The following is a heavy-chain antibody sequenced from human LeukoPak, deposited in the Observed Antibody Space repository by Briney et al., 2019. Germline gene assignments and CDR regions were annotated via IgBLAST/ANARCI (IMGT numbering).Heavy chain of an antibody. CDR2: ISGSGGST. CDR1: GFTVSSNY. J-gene: IGHJ4*02. Sequence: PGGSLRLSCAASGFTVSSNYMSWVRQAPGKGLEWVSAISGSGGSTYYADSVKGRFTISRDNSKNTLYLQMNSLRAEDTAVYYCAKESSGLWGYWGQGTLVTVSS. V-gene: IGHV3-23*01. CDR3: AKESSGLWGY. D-gene: IGHD3-10*01.